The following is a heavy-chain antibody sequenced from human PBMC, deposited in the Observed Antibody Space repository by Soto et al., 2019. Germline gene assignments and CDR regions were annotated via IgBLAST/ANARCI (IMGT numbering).Heavy chain of an antibody. J-gene: IGHJ4*02. CDR2: ISGSGGST. Sequence: EVQLLESGGGLVQPGGSLRLSCAASGFTFSSYAMSWVRQAPGKGLEWVSAISGSGGSTYYADSVKGRFTISRDNSKNTLYRQMNSLRAEDTAVYYCAKDRAGPWIAAAGSTFDYWGQGTLVTVSS. CDR3: AKDRAGPWIAAAGSTFDY. D-gene: IGHD6-13*01. CDR1: GFTFSSYA. V-gene: IGHV3-23*01.